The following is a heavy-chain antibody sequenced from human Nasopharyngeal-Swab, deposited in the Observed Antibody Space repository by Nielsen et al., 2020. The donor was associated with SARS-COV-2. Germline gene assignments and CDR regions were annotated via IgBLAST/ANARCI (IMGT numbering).Heavy chain of an antibody. D-gene: IGHD3-16*01. J-gene: IGHJ4*02. CDR3: ASDLGGIGAF. V-gene: IGHV3-74*01. CDR1: GFSFSSYW. Sequence: GGSLRLSCAASGFSFSSYWMHWVRRAPGKGLVWVSRIDIVARITDYADSVKGRFTIFRDNARNTLYLQMNRLRAEDTAVYFCASDLGGIGAFWGQGALVTVSS. CDR2: IDIVARIT.